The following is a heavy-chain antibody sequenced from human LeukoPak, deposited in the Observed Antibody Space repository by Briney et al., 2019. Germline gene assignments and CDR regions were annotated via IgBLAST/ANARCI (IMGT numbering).Heavy chain of an antibody. J-gene: IGHJ4*02. CDR2: IYTSGST. V-gene: IGHV4-4*07. D-gene: IGHD3-10*01. Sequence: TSETLSLACTVSGGSISSYYWNWIRQPAGKGLEWIGRIYTSGSTNYNPSLKSRVTMSVDTSKNQFSLKLSSVTAADTAVYYCAREGDYYGSVNYYSFDYWGRGTLVTVSS. CDR1: GGSISSYY. CDR3: AREGDYYGSVNYYSFDY.